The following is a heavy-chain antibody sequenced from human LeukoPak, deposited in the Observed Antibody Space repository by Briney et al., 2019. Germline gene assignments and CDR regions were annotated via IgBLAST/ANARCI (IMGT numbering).Heavy chain of an antibody. V-gene: IGHV4-59*01. Sequence: SETLSLTCTVSNGSMISYYWSWLRPPPGKGLEWMGYIYYGGSTNYNPSLKSRVTILVDTSKNQFSLKLSSVTAADTAVYYCAREGAGSYGFRYIDVWGKGTTVTVSS. J-gene: IGHJ6*03. CDR2: IYYGGST. CDR1: NGSMISYY. D-gene: IGHD5-18*01. CDR3: AREGAGSYGFRYIDV.